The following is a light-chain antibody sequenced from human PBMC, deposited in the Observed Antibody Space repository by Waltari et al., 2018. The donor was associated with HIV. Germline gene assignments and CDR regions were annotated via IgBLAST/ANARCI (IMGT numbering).Light chain of an antibody. Sequence: EIMITQSRATLSASPGARTNLSCRASQSVSTNSAWYQQKPGQAPRLLIYGASTRATGIPARFSGSGSGTDFTLTISSLQSEDSVTYYCQQYNNWPLAFGGGTKVEIK. V-gene: IGKV3-15*01. CDR3: QQYNNWPLA. J-gene: IGKJ4*01. CDR2: GAS. CDR1: QSVSTN.